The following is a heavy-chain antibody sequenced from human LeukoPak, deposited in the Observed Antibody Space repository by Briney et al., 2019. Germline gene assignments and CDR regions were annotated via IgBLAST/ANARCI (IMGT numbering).Heavy chain of an antibody. J-gene: IGHJ4*02. D-gene: IGHD3-10*01. Sequence: SENLSLTCTVSGGSISSYYWSWIRQPPGKGLEWIGYIYYSGSTNYNPSLKSRVTISVDTSKNQFSLKLCSVTAADTAVYYCASALGSTDFDYWGQGTLVTVSS. V-gene: IGHV4-59*08. CDR3: ASALGSTDFDY. CDR2: IYYSGST. CDR1: GGSISSYY.